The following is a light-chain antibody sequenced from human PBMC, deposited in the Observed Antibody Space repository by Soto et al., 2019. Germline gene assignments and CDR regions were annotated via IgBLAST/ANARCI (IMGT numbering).Light chain of an antibody. CDR3: QQRSNWPGT. J-gene: IGKJ1*01. CDR1: QSVTSTY. CDR2: GAS. V-gene: IGKV3D-20*02. Sequence: EIVLTQSPGTLSLSPGERATLSCRASQSVTSTYLAWYQQKPGQAPRLLIYGASSRAIGIPDRFSGSVSGSDFTLTISSLEPEDFAVYYCQQRSNWPGTFGQGTKVDIK.